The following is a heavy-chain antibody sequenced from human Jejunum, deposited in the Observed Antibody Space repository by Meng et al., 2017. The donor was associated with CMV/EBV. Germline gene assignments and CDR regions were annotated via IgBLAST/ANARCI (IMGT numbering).Heavy chain of an antibody. D-gene: IGHD4-23*01. J-gene: IGHJ4*02. V-gene: IGHV4-39*01. CDR2: QCHADDT. CDR1: GGPISRTGTC. CDR3: VRHTFSGNPGGIDS. Sequence: LQRAASGPRPVKPSETPSPTCTVLGGPISRTGTCGGWIRQPPRKGLEWIGSQCHADDTYYNPSLMGRVTISVDTSKNQVSLKLTSVTAADTSIYYCVRHTFSGNPGGIDSWGQGILVTVSS.